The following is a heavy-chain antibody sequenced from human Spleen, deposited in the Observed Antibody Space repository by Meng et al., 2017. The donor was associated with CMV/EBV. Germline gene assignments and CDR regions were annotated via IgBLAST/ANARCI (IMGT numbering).Heavy chain of an antibody. CDR2: IYGGGSAT. J-gene: IGHJ5*02. Sequence: GESLKISCAASGFTFSSDAMTWVRQAPGKGLEWVSIIYGGGSATYYAESVKGRFHISTDNSKNTLYLQMNSLRVGDTAVYYCARVAVVVGATRFDPWGQGTLVTFSS. CDR1: GFTFSSDA. V-gene: IGHV3-23*03. D-gene: IGHD1-26*01. CDR3: ARVAVVVGATRFDP.